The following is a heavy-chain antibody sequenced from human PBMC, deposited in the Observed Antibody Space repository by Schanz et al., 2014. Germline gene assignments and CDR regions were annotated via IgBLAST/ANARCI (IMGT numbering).Heavy chain of an antibody. J-gene: IGHJ3*02. CDR2: IWYDGNNK. V-gene: IGHV3-33*06. Sequence: QVQLVESGGDVVQPGRSLRLSCAASGFTFSSYGMHWVRQAPGKGLEWVAVIWYDGNNKYYADSVKGRFTISRDNSKNTVHLQMNSLRAEDTAVYFCAKDRWRATVMVDAFDIWGQGTTVTVS. CDR1: GFTFSSYG. D-gene: IGHD4-4*01. CDR3: AKDRWRATVMVDAFDI.